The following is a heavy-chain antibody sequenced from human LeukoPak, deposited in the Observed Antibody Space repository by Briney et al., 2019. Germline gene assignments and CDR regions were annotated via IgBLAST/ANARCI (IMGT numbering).Heavy chain of an antibody. CDR2: IVVGSGDT. V-gene: IGHV1-58*01. CDR3: GADSMPRGVFSYAFDI. J-gene: IGHJ3*02. Sequence: SVTVSCKASGFTFTSSAVQWVRQARGQRLEWIGWIVVGSGDTNSALKFQERVTITRDMSTRTAYMELSSLRSEDTAVYYCGADSMPRGVFSYAFDIWGQGTMVTVSS. D-gene: IGHD3-10*01. CDR1: GFTFTSSA.